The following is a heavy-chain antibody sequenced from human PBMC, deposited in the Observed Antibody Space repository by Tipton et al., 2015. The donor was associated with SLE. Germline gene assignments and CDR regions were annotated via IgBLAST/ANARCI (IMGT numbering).Heavy chain of an antibody. Sequence: SLRLSCAASGFTFSSYAMSWVRQAPGKGLEWVAFIRYDGSNKYYADSVKGRFTISRDNSKNTLYLQMNSLRAEDTAVYYCARTDYSNSLVPYYGMDVWGQGTTVTVSS. CDR1: GFTFSSYA. CDR3: ARTDYSNSLVPYYGMDV. D-gene: IGHD4-11*01. CDR2: IRYDGSNK. J-gene: IGHJ6*02. V-gene: IGHV3-30*02.